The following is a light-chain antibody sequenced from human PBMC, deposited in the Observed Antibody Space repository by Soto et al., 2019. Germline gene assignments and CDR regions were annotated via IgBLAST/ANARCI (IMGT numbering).Light chain of an antibody. CDR2: GVN. CDR3: SSYTSSSTLI. CDR1: SSDVGGYNY. Sequence: QSALTQPASVSGSPGQSITISCTGASSDVGGYNYVSWYQQHPGKAPKLIIYGVNNRPSGVSHRFSGSKSGNTASLTISGLQAEDEADYYCSSYTSSSTLIFGGGTKLTVL. J-gene: IGLJ2*01. V-gene: IGLV2-14*01.